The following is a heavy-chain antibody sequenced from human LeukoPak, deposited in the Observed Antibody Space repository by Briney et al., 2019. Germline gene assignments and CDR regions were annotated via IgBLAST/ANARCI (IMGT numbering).Heavy chain of an antibody. V-gene: IGHV4-39*07. J-gene: IGHJ6*03. CDR3: ARCAPPGHYYYYMDV. CDR1: GGSISRSSYY. CDR2: IYYSGST. Sequence: PSEILSLTCTVSGGSISRSSYYWGWIRQPPGKGLEWIGSIYYSGSTYYNPSLKSRVTISVDTSKNQFSLKLSSVTAADTAVYYCARCAPPGHYYYYMDVWGKGTTVTVSS. D-gene: IGHD7-27*01.